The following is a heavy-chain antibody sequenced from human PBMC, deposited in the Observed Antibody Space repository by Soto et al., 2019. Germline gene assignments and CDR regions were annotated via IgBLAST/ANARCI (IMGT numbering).Heavy chain of an antibody. Sequence: SVKVSCKASGGTFSSYAISWVRQAPGQGLEWMGGIIPIFGTANYAQKFQGRVTITADESTSTAYMELSSLRSEDTAVYYCARDRREVYYYYGMDVWGQGTTVTVSS. CDR1: GGTFSSYA. CDR2: IIPIFGTA. CDR3: ARDRREVYYYYGMDV. J-gene: IGHJ6*02. D-gene: IGHD1-26*01. V-gene: IGHV1-69*13.